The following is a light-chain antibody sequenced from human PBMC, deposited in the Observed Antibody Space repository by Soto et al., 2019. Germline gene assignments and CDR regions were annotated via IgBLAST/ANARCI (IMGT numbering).Light chain of an antibody. V-gene: IGKV1-6*01. CDR1: QGIRTD. CDR3: LQDYSYPRT. Sequence: AIQMTPSPSSLSASVGDRVTITCRASQGIRTDLGWYQQRPGNAPKLLIYATSNLQTGVPSGFSGSGSGTGFTLPISSLQPADVATYYCLQDYSYPRTFGQGTKVDIK. J-gene: IGKJ1*01. CDR2: ATS.